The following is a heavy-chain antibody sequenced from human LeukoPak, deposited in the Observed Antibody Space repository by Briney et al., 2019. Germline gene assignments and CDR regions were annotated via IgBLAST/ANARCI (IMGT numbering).Heavy chain of an antibody. D-gene: IGHD6-6*01. J-gene: IGHJ4*02. V-gene: IGHV5-51*01. CDR1: GYSFSSLW. Sequence: GESLKISSKGSGYSFSSLWIGWVRQMPGKGLEWTGIIYPGDSDTRYSPSFQGQVTISADKSISTAYLQWGSLKASDTAMYYCARHTKYSSSSRVFDYWGQGTLVTVSS. CDR3: ARHTKYSSSSRVFDY. CDR2: IYPGDSDT.